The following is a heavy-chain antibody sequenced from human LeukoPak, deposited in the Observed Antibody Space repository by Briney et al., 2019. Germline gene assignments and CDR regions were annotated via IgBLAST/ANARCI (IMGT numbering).Heavy chain of an antibody. CDR3: TTDHVTIFGVVDAFDI. CDR2: IKSKTDDGTT. CDR1: GFTFSNAW. J-gene: IGHJ3*02. Sequence: PGGSLRLSCAASGFTFSNAWMSWVRQAPGKGLEWVGRIKSKTDDGTTDCAAPVKGRFTISRDDSKNTLYLQVNSLKTEDTAVYYCTTDHVTIFGVVDAFDIWGQGTMVTVSS. V-gene: IGHV3-15*01. D-gene: IGHD3-3*01.